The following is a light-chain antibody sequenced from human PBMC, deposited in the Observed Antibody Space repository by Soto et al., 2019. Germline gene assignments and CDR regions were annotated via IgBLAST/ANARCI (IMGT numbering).Light chain of an antibody. CDR1: SSNIGAGYD. J-gene: IGLJ2*01. V-gene: IGLV1-40*01. CDR2: GNK. CDR3: QSYDNSLSGFVV. Sequence: QAVVTQPPSVSGAPGQRVTFSCTGSSSNIGAGYDVHWFQQPPGAAPKLLIFGNKNRPSGVPDRFSGSRSDTSASLAITGLQAEDEADYYCQSYDNSLSGFVVFGGGTKLTVL.